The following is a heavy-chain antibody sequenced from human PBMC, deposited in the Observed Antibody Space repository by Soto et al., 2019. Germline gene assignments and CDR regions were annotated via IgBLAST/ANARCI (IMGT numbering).Heavy chain of an antibody. CDR1: GGTFSSYA. V-gene: IGHV1-69*13. Sequence: SVKVSCKASGGTFSSYAISWVRQAPGQGLEWMGGIIPIFGTANYAQKFQGRVTITADESTSTAYMEPSSLRSEDTAVYYCARDAPYPNAFDIWGQGTMVTVSS. CDR2: IIPIFGTA. J-gene: IGHJ3*02. CDR3: ARDAPYPNAFDI.